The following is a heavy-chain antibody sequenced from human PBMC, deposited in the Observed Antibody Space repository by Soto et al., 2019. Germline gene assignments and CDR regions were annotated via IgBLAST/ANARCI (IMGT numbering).Heavy chain of an antibody. Sequence: QVQLQESGPGLVKPSGTLSLTCAVSGGSISSSNWWSWVRQPPGKGLEWIGEIYHSGSTNYNPSLESRVTISVDKSKNQFSQKMSSVAAADTAVYYGARDVIRGYSHNWFDPWGQGTLVTVSS. D-gene: IGHD5-18*01. CDR2: IYHSGST. J-gene: IGHJ5*02. V-gene: IGHV4-4*02. CDR1: GGSISSSNW. CDR3: ARDVIRGYSHNWFDP.